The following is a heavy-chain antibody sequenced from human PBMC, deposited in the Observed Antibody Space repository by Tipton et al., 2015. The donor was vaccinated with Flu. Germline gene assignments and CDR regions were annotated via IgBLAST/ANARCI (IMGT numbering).Heavy chain of an antibody. Sequence: TLSLTCTVSGGSISSYYWSWIRQPAGKGLEWIGRIYSSGSNNYNPSLKSRVTMSVDTSKNQFSLNLSSVTAADTAVYYCARSHYGSGAYYFDYWGQGTLVTVSS. CDR3: ARSHYGSGAYYFDY. D-gene: IGHD3-10*01. CDR2: IYSSGSN. J-gene: IGHJ4*02. CDR1: GGSISSYY. V-gene: IGHV4-4*07.